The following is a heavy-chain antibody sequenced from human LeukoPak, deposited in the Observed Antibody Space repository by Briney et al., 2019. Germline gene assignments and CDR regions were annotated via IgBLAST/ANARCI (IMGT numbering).Heavy chain of an antibody. CDR2: INPNSGGT. CDR3: ARVKRSGSSSLDAFDI. J-gene: IGHJ3*02. Sequence: ASVKVSCKASGYSFTTYGFSWVRQAPGQGLEWMGRINPNSGGTNYAQKFQGRVTMTRDTSISTAYMELSRLRSDDTAVYYCARVKRSGSSSLDAFDIWGQGTMVTVSS. D-gene: IGHD3-22*01. CDR1: GYSFTTYG. V-gene: IGHV1-2*06.